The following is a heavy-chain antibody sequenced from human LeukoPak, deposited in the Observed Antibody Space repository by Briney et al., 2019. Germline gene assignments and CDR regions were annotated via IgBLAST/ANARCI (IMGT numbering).Heavy chain of an antibody. CDR2: IYPGESDT. J-gene: IGHJ5*02. D-gene: IGHD3-10*01. V-gene: IGHV5-51*01. Sequence: GASLKISCKGSGSLFTSYWIGGARPLPGKGLEWMGIIYPGESDTRYSPSCQGQVTISADKSISTAYLQWSSLKASDTAMYYCATLTTAVWFGEFNPPNWFDPWGQGTLVTVSS. CDR3: ATLTTAVWFGEFNPPNWFDP. CDR1: GSLFTSYW.